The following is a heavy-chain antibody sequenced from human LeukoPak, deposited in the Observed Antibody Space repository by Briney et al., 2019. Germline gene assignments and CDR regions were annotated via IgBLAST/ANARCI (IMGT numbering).Heavy chain of an antibody. J-gene: IGHJ4*02. CDR2: ISYDGSNK. Sequence: GGSLRLSCAASGFTFSSYGMRWVRQAPGKGLEWVAVISYDGSNKYYADSVKGRFTISRDNSKNTLYLQMNSLRAEDTAVYYCAKMWDFDYWGQGTLVTVSS. V-gene: IGHV3-30*18. D-gene: IGHD1-26*01. CDR3: AKMWDFDY. CDR1: GFTFSSYG.